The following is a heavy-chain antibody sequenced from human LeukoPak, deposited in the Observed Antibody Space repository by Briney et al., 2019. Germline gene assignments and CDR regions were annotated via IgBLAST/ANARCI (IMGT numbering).Heavy chain of an antibody. CDR3: ARGPTREWELGPDF. V-gene: IGHV4-34*01. J-gene: IGHJ4*02. D-gene: IGHD1-26*01. Sequence: SETLSLTCAVYRGSFSTYYWSWIRQPPGKGLEWIGEINHSGSTNYNPSLESRVTISVDTSKNQFSLTLTSVTAADTAVYYCARGPTREWELGPDFWGQGTLVTVSS. CDR1: RGSFSTYY. CDR2: INHSGST.